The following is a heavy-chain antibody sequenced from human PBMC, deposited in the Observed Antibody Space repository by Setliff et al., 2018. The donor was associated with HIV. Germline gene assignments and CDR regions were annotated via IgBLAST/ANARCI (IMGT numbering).Heavy chain of an antibody. V-gene: IGHV4-59*08. CDR3: ARQTGLRGYYGSNSLYYFDY. J-gene: IGHJ4*02. D-gene: IGHD3-10*01. CDR2: IFYTGST. CDR1: GGSISSYY. Sequence: SETLSLTCTVSGGSISSYYWTWLRQFPGKGLEWIGFIFYTGSTTYNPSLNSRVTISVDTSKNQFSLKVTSVTAADTAVYYCARQTGLRGYYGSNSLYYFDYWGKGMLVTVSS.